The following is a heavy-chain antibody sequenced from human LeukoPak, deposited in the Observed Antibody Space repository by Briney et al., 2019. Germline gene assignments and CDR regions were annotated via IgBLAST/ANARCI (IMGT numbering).Heavy chain of an antibody. CDR2: IYYSGST. V-gene: IGHV4-59*01. CDR3: ARLNSSGWYIGS. CDR1: GGSISSYY. J-gene: IGHJ3*01. D-gene: IGHD6-19*01. Sequence: SETLSLTCTVSGGSISSYYWSWIRQPPGKGLEWIGYIYYSGSTNYNPSLKSRVTISVDTSKNQFSLKLSSVTAADTAVYYCARLNSSGWYIGSWGQGTVVTVSS.